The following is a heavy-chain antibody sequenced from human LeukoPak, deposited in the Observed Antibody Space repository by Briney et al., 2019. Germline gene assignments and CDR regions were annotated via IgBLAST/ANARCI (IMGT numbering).Heavy chain of an antibody. J-gene: IGHJ4*02. V-gene: IGHV3-23*01. CDR1: GFTFSSYG. CDR2: ISSSGSDT. Sequence: GGSLRLSCAASGFTFSSYGMYWVRQAPGKGLEWVSAISSSGSDTYYADSVKGRFTISRDNSKSTLYLQMNSLRDEDTAVYYCAKRASPPTEYYFDYWGQGTLVTVSS. CDR3: AKRASPPTEYYFDY.